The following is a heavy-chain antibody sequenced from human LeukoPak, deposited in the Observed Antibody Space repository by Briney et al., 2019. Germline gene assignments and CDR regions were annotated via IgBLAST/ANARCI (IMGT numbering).Heavy chain of an antibody. J-gene: IGHJ3*02. V-gene: IGHV1-2*02. Sequence: ASVKVSCKASGYTFTGYYLHWVRQAPGQGLEWMGWIDPNSSGTNYAQKFQGRVTMTRDTSISTAYMELSRLRSDDTAVYYCARTFIYDNSGGDAFDIWGQGTMVTVSS. D-gene: IGHD3-22*01. CDR1: GYTFTGYY. CDR3: ARTFIYDNSGGDAFDI. CDR2: IDPNSSGT.